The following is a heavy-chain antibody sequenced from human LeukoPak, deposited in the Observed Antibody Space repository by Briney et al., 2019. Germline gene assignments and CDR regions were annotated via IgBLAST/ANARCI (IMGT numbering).Heavy chain of an antibody. CDR2: IYYSGST. CDR1: GGSNSSHY. Sequence: SETLSLTCTVSGGSNSSHYWSWIRQPPGKGLEWIGYIYYSGSTNYNPSLKSRVTISVDTSKNQFSLKLSSVIAADTAVYYCARDYGDYDFDYWGQGTLVTVSS. CDR3: ARDYGDYDFDY. V-gene: IGHV4-59*11. J-gene: IGHJ4*02. D-gene: IGHD4-17*01.